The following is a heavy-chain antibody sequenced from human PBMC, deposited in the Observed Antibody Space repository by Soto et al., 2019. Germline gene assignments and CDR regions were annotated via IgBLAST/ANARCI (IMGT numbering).Heavy chain of an antibody. J-gene: IGHJ3*02. Sequence: EVQLLESGGGLVQPGGSLRLSCAASGFTFSSYSMSWVRQAPGKGLEWVANIKQDAGEKYYVDSVKGRFTISRDHAKSSVFLEMNSLRAEDTAVYYCARVALGATWGDAFDIWGQGTMLTVSS. D-gene: IGHD1-26*01. CDR3: ARVALGATWGDAFDI. CDR1: GFTFSSYS. V-gene: IGHV3-7*01. CDR2: IKQDAGEK.